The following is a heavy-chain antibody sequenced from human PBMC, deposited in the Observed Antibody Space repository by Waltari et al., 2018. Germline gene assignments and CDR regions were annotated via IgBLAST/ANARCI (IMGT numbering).Heavy chain of an antibody. D-gene: IGHD5-18*01. Sequence: EVQLVDSGGGLVQPGGSLRLSLAASGFTFSSYSMNWIRRAPGKGLEWVAYIGSSISTISYADSVMGRFTISRDNAKNSLYLQMNSLRAEDTAVYYCARARGYSYGYSDYWGQGTLVTVSS. CDR1: GFTFSSYS. CDR2: IGSSISTI. J-gene: IGHJ4*02. CDR3: ARARGYSYGYSDY. V-gene: IGHV3-48*01.